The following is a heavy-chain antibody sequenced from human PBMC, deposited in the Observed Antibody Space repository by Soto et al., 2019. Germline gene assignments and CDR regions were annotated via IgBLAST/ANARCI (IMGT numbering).Heavy chain of an antibody. D-gene: IGHD3-22*01. J-gene: IGHJ5*02. CDR3: ARVKGSGYHNWFDP. CDR2: ISAYNGNT. V-gene: IGHV1-18*01. Sequence: ASVTVSCTASGYSFTSYGTTWVRQAPGQGLEWMGWISAYNGNTNYAQKLQGRVTMTTDTSTSTAYMELRSLRSDDTAMYYCARVKGSGYHNWFDPWGQGTLVTVSS. CDR1: GYSFTSYG.